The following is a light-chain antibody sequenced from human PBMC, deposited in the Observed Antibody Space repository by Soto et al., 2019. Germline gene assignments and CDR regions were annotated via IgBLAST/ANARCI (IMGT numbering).Light chain of an antibody. Sequence: EIVMTQSPATLSLSPGERATLSCGASQSVTSNYLAWYQQKPGQAPRLLIFGASTRATGIPDRFSGSGSGTDFTLTISRLEPEDFAVYYCQQYGSSPRVTFGQGTRLEI. CDR2: GAS. V-gene: IGKV3-20*01. J-gene: IGKJ5*01. CDR1: QSVTSNY. CDR3: QQYGSSPRVT.